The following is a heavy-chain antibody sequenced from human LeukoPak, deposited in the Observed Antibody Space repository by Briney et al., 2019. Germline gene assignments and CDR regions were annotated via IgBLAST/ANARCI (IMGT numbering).Heavy chain of an antibody. J-gene: IGHJ5*02. D-gene: IGHD2-2*01. V-gene: IGHV4-59*01. CDR3: ARVTYCSSTSCGFDP. CDR1: GGSIISYY. Sequence: SETLSLTCTVSGGSIISYYWSWIRQPPGKGLEWIGYIYYSGSTNYNPSLKSRVTISVDTSKNQFSLKLSSVTAADTAVYYCARVTYCSSTSCGFDPWGQGTLVTVSS. CDR2: IYYSGST.